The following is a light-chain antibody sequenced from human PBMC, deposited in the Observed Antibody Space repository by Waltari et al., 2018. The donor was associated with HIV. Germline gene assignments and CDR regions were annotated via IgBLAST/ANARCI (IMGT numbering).Light chain of an antibody. CDR3: QAWDSSAVV. J-gene: IGLJ3*02. CDR1: EVGDKF. V-gene: IGLV3-1*01. CDR2: QDT. Sequence: SYDLIQPPSLSVSPGQTATIPCSGDEVGDKFSSWYQQKPGRSPVLVIDQDTKRPSGIPERFSGSNSGNTATLTISGTQAVDEADYYCQAWDSSAVVFGGGTKLTVL.